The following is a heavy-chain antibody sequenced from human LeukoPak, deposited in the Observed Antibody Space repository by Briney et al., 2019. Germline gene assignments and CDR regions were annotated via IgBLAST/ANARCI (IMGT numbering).Heavy chain of an antibody. CDR3: ASLPSLQRLVL. V-gene: IGHV4-34*01. J-gene: IGHJ4*02. D-gene: IGHD6-13*01. CDR1: GGSFSGYY. CDR2: INHSGST. Sequence: SSETLSLTCAVYGGSFSGYYWSWIRQPPGKGLEWIGEINHSGSTNYNPSLKSRVTISVDTSKNQFSLKLSSVTAADTAVYYCASLPSLQRLVLWGQGTLVTVSS.